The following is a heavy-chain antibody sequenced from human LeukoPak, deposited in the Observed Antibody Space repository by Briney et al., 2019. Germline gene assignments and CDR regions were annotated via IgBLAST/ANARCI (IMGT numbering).Heavy chain of an antibody. J-gene: IGHJ4*02. V-gene: IGHV4-34*01. CDR1: GGSFSGYY. CDR3: ARHYDY. Sequence: SETLSLTCAVYGGSFSGYYWSWIRQPPGKGLEWIGEINHSGSTNYNPSLKSRVTISVDTSKNQFSLKLSSVTAADTAVYYCARHYDYWGQGTLVTVSS. CDR2: INHSGST.